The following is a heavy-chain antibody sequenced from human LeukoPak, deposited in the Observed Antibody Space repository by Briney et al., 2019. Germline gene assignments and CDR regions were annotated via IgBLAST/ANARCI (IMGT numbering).Heavy chain of an antibody. Sequence: GGSLRLSCAASGFTFSDYYMSWIRQAPGKGLEWVSYISSSSTMYYADSVKGRFTISRDNAKNSLYLQMNSLRAEDTAVYYCARGYDYGSGSYYHIDYWGQGTLVTVSS. D-gene: IGHD3-10*01. CDR2: ISSSSTM. CDR1: GFTFSDYY. V-gene: IGHV3-11*01. CDR3: ARGYDYGSGSYYHIDY. J-gene: IGHJ4*02.